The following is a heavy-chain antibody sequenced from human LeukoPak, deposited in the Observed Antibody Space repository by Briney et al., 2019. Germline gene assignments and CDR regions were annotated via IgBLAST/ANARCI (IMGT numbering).Heavy chain of an antibody. CDR2: IYYSGST. J-gene: IGHJ3*02. V-gene: IGHV4-59*08. Sequence: MTSETLSLTCTVSGGSISSYYWSWIRQPPGKGLEWIGYIYYSGSTNYNPSLKSRVTISVDTSKNQFSLKLSSVTAADTAVYYCARHKAGYSGSHDAFDIWGQGTMVTVSS. D-gene: IGHD5-12*01. CDR3: ARHKAGYSGSHDAFDI. CDR1: GGSISSYY.